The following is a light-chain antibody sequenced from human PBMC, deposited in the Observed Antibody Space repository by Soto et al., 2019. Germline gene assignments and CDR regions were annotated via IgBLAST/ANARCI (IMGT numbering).Light chain of an antibody. CDR3: GSYAGNNNFL. Sequence: QSALTQPPSASWSPGQSVTISCTGTSSDVGGYTYVSWYQHHPGKAPKLVIYEVNKRPSGVPDRFSGSKSGNTASLTVSGLQAEDEADYHCGSYAGNNNFLFGGGTKLTVL. CDR2: EVN. J-gene: IGLJ2*01. V-gene: IGLV2-8*01. CDR1: SSDVGGYTY.